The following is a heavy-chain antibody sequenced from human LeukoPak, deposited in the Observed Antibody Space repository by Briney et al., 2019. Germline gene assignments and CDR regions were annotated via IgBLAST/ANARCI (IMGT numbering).Heavy chain of an antibody. V-gene: IGHV3-74*01. CDR1: GFTFSDYW. J-gene: IGHJ4*02. Sequence: PGGSLRLSCAASGFTFSDYWMHRVRQAPGKGLVWVSRINTDESRTSYTDSVKGRFTISRDNAKNTLYLQMNSLRVEDTAVYYCARDHGSSWYGADYWGQGTLVTVSS. CDR2: INTDESRT. CDR3: ARDHGSSWYGADY. D-gene: IGHD6-13*01.